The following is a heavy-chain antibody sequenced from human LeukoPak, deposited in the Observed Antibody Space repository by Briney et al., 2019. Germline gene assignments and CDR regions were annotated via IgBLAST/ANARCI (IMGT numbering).Heavy chain of an antibody. V-gene: IGHV3-30*02. CDR3: AKDRRIAAALPNWFDP. CDR2: IRYDGSNK. D-gene: IGHD6-6*01. J-gene: IGHJ5*02. CDR1: GFTFSSYG. Sequence: GGSLRLSCAASGFTFSSYGMHWVRQAPGKGLEGVAFIRYDGSNKYYADSVKGRFTISRDNSKNTLYLQMNSLRAEDTAVYYCAKDRRIAAALPNWFDPWGQGTLVTVSS.